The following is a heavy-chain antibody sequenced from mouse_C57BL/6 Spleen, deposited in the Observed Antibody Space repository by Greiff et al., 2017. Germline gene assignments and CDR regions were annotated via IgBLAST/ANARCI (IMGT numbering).Heavy chain of an antibody. D-gene: IGHD2-1*01. V-gene: IGHV1-69*01. CDR3: ARRTNYSWFAY. CDR1: GYTFTSYW. J-gene: IGHJ3*01. Sequence: QVQLQQPGAELVMPGASVKLSCKASGYTFTSYWMHWVKQRPGQGLEWIGEIDPSDSYTNYNQKFKGKSTLTVDKSSSTAYMQLSSLTSEYSAVYYCARRTNYSWFAYWGQGTLVTVSA. CDR2: IDPSDSYT.